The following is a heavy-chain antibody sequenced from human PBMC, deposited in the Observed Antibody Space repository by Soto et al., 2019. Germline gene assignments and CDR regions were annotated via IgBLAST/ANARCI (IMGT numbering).Heavy chain of an antibody. CDR1: GGSISSSSYY. V-gene: IGHV4-39*01. CDR2: IYYSGST. J-gene: IGHJ5*02. D-gene: IGHD3-22*01. Sequence: PSETLSLTCTVSGGSISSSSYYWGWIRQPPGKGLEWIGNIYYSGSTYYNPSLKSRVTISVDTSKNQFSLKLSSVTAADTAVYYCARHSTGYYYSLFDPWGQGTLVTVSS. CDR3: ARHSTGYYYSLFDP.